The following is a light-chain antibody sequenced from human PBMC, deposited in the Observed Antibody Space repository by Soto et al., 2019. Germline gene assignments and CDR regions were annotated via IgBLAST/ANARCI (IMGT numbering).Light chain of an antibody. V-gene: IGKV3-15*01. Sequence: EIVMTQSPATLSVSPGERATISCRASQSVSSNLAWYQQKPGQAPRLLIYGASTRATGIPARFSGSGSGTEFTLTISSLQSEAFAVYYCQQYNNWPPWTFGQGTKVEIK. CDR2: GAS. CDR3: QQYNNWPPWT. CDR1: QSVSSN. J-gene: IGKJ1*01.